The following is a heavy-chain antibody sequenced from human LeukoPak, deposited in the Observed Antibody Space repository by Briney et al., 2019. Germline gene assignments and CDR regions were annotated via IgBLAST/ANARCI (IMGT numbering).Heavy chain of an antibody. J-gene: IGHJ4*02. CDR2: IIPIFGTA. V-gene: IGHV1-69*13. D-gene: IGHD1-26*01. CDR1: GGTFSSYA. Sequence: SVKVFCKASGGTFSSYAISWVRQAPGQGLEWMGGIIPIFGTANYAQKFQGRVTITADESTSTAYMELSSLRSEDTAVYYCARSPGSYYLFDYWGQGTLVTVSS. CDR3: ARSPGSYYLFDY.